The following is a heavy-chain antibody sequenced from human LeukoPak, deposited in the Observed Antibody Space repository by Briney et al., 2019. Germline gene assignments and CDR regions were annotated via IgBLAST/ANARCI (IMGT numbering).Heavy chain of an antibody. J-gene: IGHJ6*02. CDR1: GGSFSGYY. CDR3: ARVVDYYYYGMDV. CDR2: INHSGST. V-gene: IGHV4-34*01. Sequence: SSETLSLTCAVYGGSFSGYYWSWIRQPPGKGLEWIGEINHSGSTNYNPSLKSRVTISVDTSKNQFSLKLSSVTAADTAVYYCARVVDYYYYGMDVWGQGTTVTVSS.